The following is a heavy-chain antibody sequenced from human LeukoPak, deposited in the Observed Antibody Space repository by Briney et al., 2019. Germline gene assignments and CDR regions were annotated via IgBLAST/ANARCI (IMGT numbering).Heavy chain of an antibody. CDR2: IKQDGSEK. CDR1: GFTFSSYW. CDR3: ARDLYYDSSGYYYYFDY. V-gene: IGHV3-7*01. D-gene: IGHD3-22*01. Sequence: PGGSLRLSCAASGFTFSSYWMSWVRQAPGKGLEWVANIKQDGSEKYYVDSVKGRFTISRDNAKNSLYLQMNSLRAEDTAVYYCARDLYYDSSGYYYYFDYWVQGTLVTVSS. J-gene: IGHJ4*02.